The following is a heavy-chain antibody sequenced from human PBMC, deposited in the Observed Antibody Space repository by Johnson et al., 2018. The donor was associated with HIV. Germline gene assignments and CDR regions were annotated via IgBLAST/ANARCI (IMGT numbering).Heavy chain of an antibody. CDR2: ISYDGTNK. CDR1: GFTFSSYA. Sequence: QVQLVESGGGVAQPGRSLRLSCAASGFTFSSYAMHWVRQAPGTGLEWVAVISYDGTNKYYAHSVKGRFTLSRDNSKNTLYLQMNSLRAEDTAVYYCARGSGSSIGARGAFDIWGQGTMVTVSS. D-gene: IGHD6-6*01. CDR3: ARGSGSSIGARGAFDI. J-gene: IGHJ3*02. V-gene: IGHV3-30-3*01.